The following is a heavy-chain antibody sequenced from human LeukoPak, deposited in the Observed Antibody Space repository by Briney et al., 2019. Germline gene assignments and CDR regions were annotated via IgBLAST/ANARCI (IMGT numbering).Heavy chain of an antibody. V-gene: IGHV3-30*04. CDR3: ARGQRRHIDMASSFDY. D-gene: IGHD5-24*01. CDR1: GFTFSSYA. J-gene: IGHJ4*02. CDR2: ISYDGSNK. Sequence: PGRSLRLSCAASGFTFSSYAMHWVRQAPGKGLEWVAVISYDGSNKYYADSMKGRFTISRDNSKNTLYLQMNSLRAEDTAVYYCARGQRRHIDMASSFDYWGQGTLVTVSS.